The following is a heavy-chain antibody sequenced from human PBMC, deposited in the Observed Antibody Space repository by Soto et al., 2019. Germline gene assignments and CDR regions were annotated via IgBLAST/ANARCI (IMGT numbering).Heavy chain of an antibody. D-gene: IGHD3-22*01. CDR3: ARGGGYYDSSGSFGY. J-gene: IGHJ4*02. Sequence: PSETLSLTCTVSGGSISSYYWSWIRQPPGKGLEWIGYIYYSGSTNYNPSLKSRVTISVDRSKNQFSLKLSSVTAADTAVYYCARGGGYYDSSGSFGYWGQGTLVTVSS. CDR2: IYYSGST. V-gene: IGHV4-59*08. CDR1: GGSISSYY.